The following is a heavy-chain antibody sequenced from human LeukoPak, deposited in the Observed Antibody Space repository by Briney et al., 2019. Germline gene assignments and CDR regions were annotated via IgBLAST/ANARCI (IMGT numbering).Heavy chain of an antibody. CDR1: GYTFTGYY. CDR3: ARERGGDYAFDI. CDR2: INPNSGGT. D-gene: IGHD2-21*02. J-gene: IGHJ3*02. Sequence: ASVKVSCKASGYTFTGYYMHWVRQAPGQGLEWMGWINPNSGGTKYVKKFQGRVTMTRDTSISTAYMELSRLRSDDTAVYYCARERGGDYAFDIWGQGTMVTVSS. V-gene: IGHV1-2*02.